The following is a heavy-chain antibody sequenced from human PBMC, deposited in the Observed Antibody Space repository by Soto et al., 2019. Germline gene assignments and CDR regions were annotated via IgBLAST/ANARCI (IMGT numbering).Heavy chain of an antibody. CDR2: IIPIFGTA. D-gene: IGHD5-18*01. V-gene: IGHV1-69*13. Sequence: SVKVSCKASGGTFSSYAISWVRQAPGQGLEWMGGIIPIFGTANYAQKFQGRVTITADESTSTAYMELSSLRSEDTAVYYCATAPPSVDTAMVTWGSDSYYGIDVWGQGTTVTAS. CDR1: GGTFSSYA. J-gene: IGHJ6*02. CDR3: ATAPPSVDTAMVTWGSDSYYGIDV.